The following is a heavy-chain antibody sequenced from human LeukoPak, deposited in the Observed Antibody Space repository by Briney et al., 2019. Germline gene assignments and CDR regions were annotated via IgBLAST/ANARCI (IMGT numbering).Heavy chain of an antibody. D-gene: IGHD3-16*01. CDR2: IYYTGTA. CDR1: GGSISGYF. CDR3: ARESGGGDAFDI. V-gene: IGHV4-59*12. J-gene: IGHJ3*02. Sequence: SETLSLTCTVSGGSISGYFWSWIRQPPGEGLQFIGYIYYTGTASYNPSLNSRVTMSVDTSKNQFSLKLSSVTAADTAVYYCARESGGGDAFDIWGQGTMVTVSS.